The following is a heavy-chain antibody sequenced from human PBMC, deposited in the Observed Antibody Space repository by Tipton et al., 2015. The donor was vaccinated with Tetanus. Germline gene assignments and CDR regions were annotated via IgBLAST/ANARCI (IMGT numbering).Heavy chain of an antibody. V-gene: IGHV4-59*01. CDR1: GGSISTYH. CDR3: ARTSGYMYSDC. Sequence: LRLSCTVSGGSISTYHWNWIRQSPGKGLEWIGYVDYFGSTKYNPSLKSRVAMSVDTSKNQLSLRLNSVTSADTAVYYCARTSGYMYSDCWGQGTLVTVSS. J-gene: IGHJ4*02. CDR2: VDYFGST. D-gene: IGHD3-3*01.